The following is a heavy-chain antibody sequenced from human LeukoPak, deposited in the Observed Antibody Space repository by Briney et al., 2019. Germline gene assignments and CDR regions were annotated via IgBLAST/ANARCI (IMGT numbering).Heavy chain of an antibody. V-gene: IGHV1-24*01. D-gene: IGHD2-15*01. CDR2: FDPEDGET. CDR3: ATKKLGYCSGGSCYSRDFDY. J-gene: IGHJ4*02. Sequence: ASVKVSCKASGYTFTAYYMHRVRQAPGKGLEWMGGFDPEDGETIYAQKFQGRVTMTEDTSTDTAYMELSSLRSEDTAVYYCATKKLGYCSGGSCYSRDFDYWGQGTLVTVSS. CDR1: GYTFTAYY.